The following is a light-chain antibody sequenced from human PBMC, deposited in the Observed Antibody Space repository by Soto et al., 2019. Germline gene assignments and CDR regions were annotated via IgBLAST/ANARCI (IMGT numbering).Light chain of an antibody. CDR2: GAS. V-gene: IGKV3-15*01. Sequence: EIVMTQSPATLSVTQGERATLSCRASQSVSSNLAWYQQKPGQAPRLLIYGASTRATGIPARFSGSGSGTDFTLTISSLEPEDFAVYYCQQYGSSPSITFGQGTRLEIK. CDR1: QSVSSN. J-gene: IGKJ5*01. CDR3: QQYGSSPSIT.